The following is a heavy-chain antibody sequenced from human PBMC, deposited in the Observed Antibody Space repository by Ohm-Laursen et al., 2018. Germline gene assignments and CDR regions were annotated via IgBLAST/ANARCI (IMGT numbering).Heavy chain of an antibody. CDR2: ISWNSGSI. CDR1: GFTFDDYA. V-gene: IGHV3-9*01. CDR3: AKDTAH. J-gene: IGHJ4*02. D-gene: IGHD6-6*01. Sequence: RSLRLSCAASGFTFDDYAMHWVRQAPGKGLEWVSGISWNSGSIGYADSVKGRFTISRDNAKNSLYLQMNSLRAEDTALYYCAKDTAHWGQGTLVTVSS.